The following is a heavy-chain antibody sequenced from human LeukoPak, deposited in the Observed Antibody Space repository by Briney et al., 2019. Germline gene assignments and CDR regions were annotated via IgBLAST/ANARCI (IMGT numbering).Heavy chain of an antibody. CDR2: INHSGST. Sequence: SETLSLTCAVYGGSFSGYYRSWIRQPPGKGLEWIGEINHSGSTNYNPSLKSRVTISVDTSKNQFSLKLSSVTAADTAVYCCARRHGAYGSGSYYDYWGQGTLVTVSS. CDR1: GGSFSGYY. J-gene: IGHJ4*02. V-gene: IGHV4-34*01. CDR3: ARRHGAYGSGSYYDY. D-gene: IGHD3-10*01.